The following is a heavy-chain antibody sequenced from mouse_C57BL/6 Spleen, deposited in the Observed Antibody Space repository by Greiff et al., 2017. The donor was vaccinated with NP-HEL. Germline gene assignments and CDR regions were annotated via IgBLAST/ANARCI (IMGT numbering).Heavy chain of an antibody. CDR1: GYSITSGYY. V-gene: IGHV3-6*01. J-gene: IGHJ1*03. Sequence: ESGPGLVKPSQSLSLTCSVTGYSITSGYYWNWIRQFPGNKLEWMGYISYDGSNNYNPSLKNRISITRDTSKNQFFLKLNSVTTEDTATDYCARGRGYGSSYDWYFDVWGTGTTVTVSS. CDR2: ISYDGSN. D-gene: IGHD1-1*01. CDR3: ARGRGYGSSYDWYFDV.